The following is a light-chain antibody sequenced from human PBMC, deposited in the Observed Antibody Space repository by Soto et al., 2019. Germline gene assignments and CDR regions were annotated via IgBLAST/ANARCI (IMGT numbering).Light chain of an antibody. Sequence: ELVLTQSPATLSLSPGERATLSCRASESVDSNFLAWYQQKPVQAPRLLVFGASSRAAGIPDRFSGSGSGTEFTLTISSLQSEDFEIYYCQQYNNWPITFGQGTRLEI. V-gene: IGKV3D-15*01. CDR3: QQYNNWPIT. J-gene: IGKJ5*01. CDR1: ESVDSN. CDR2: GAS.